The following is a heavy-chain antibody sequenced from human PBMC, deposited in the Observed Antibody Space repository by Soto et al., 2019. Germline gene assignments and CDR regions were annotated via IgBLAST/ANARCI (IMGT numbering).Heavy chain of an antibody. J-gene: IGHJ6*02. CDR1: VGSISSSSYY. D-gene: IGHD3-10*01. V-gene: IGHV4-39*02. CDR3: AREITMVRGVIISYYYYGMDV. CDR2: IYYSGST. Sequence: SETLSLTCTVSVGSISSSSYYWGWIRQPPGKGLEWIGSIYYSGSTYYNPSLKSRVTISVDTSKNQFSLKLSSVTAADTAVYYCAREITMVRGVIISYYYYGMDVWGQGTTVTVSS.